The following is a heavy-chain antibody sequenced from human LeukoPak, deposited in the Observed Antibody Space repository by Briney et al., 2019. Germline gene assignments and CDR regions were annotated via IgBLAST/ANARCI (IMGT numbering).Heavy chain of an antibody. Sequence: SETLSLTCTVSGGSISSYYWSWIRQPAGKGLEWIGRIYTSGSTNYNPSLKSRVTMSVDTSKNQFSLKLSSVTAADTAVYYCARVWHYYGSGRYWDGFDIWGQGTMVTVSS. D-gene: IGHD3-10*01. CDR1: GGSISSYY. J-gene: IGHJ3*02. V-gene: IGHV4-4*07. CDR2: IYTSGST. CDR3: ARVWHYYGSGRYWDGFDI.